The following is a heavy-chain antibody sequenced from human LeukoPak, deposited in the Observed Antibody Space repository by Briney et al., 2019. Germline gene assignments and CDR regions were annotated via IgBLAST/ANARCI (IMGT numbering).Heavy chain of an antibody. J-gene: IGHJ5*02. CDR1: GYTFTSYG. CDR3: ARDLKLRYFDWLLPNWFDP. CDR2: ISAYNGNT. V-gene: IGHV1-18*01. D-gene: IGHD3-9*01. Sequence: GASVKVSCKASGYTFTSYGISWVRQAPGQGLEWMGRISAYNGNTNYAQKLQGRVTMTTDTSTSTAYMELRSLRSDDTAVYYCARDLKLRYFDWLLPNWFDPWGQGTLVTVSS.